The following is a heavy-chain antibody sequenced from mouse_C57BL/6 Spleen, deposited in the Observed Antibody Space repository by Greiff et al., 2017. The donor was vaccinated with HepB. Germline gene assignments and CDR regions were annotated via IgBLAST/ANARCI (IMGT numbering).Heavy chain of an antibody. CDR3: ASDYDGGFDY. J-gene: IGHJ2*01. CDR1: GFSLTSYG. V-gene: IGHV2-2*01. Sequence: QVQLKESGPGLVQPSQSLSITCTVSGFSLTSYGVHWVRQSPGKGLEWLGVIWSGGSTDYNAAFISRLSISKDNSKSQVFFKMNRLQADDTAIYYCASDYDGGFDYWGQGTTLTVSS. CDR2: IWSGGST. D-gene: IGHD2-3*01.